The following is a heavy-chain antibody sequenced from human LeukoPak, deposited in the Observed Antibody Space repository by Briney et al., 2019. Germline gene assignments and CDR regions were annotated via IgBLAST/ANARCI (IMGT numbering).Heavy chain of an antibody. CDR2: LYYGGNA. V-gene: IGHV4-59*11. CDR1: GGSISSHY. CDR3: ARGGSDWYFAL. J-gene: IGHJ2*01. Sequence: PSETLSLTCTVSGGSISSHYWSWIRQPPGKGLEWIGYLYYGGNANYNPSLKSRVTISVDTSKNQFSLKLISVTTADTAVYFCARGGSDWYFALWGRGTLVTVSS. D-gene: IGHD3-16*01.